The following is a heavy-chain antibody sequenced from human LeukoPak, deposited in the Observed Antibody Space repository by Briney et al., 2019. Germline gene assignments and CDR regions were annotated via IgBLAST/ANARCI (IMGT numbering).Heavy chain of an antibody. Sequence: GGSLRLSCAASGLTFSNYWMHWVRQAPGKGLVWVSGISTDGRSIVYADSVKGRFTISRDNAKNTLYLQMNSLRAEDTAVYYCAKDIAARPNYYYGMDVWGQGTTVTVSS. J-gene: IGHJ6*02. CDR1: GLTFSNYW. D-gene: IGHD6-6*01. V-gene: IGHV3-74*01. CDR2: ISTDGRSI. CDR3: AKDIAARPNYYYGMDV.